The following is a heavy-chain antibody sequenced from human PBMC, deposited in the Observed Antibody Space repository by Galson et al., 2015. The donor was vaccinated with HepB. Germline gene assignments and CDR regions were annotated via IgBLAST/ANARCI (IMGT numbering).Heavy chain of an antibody. CDR1: GFTFSESW. CDR2: MKYDGTEK. Sequence: SLRLSCAVSGFTFSESWMTWVRQAPGKGLEWVANMKYDGTEKYHADSVKGRFTISRDNSKNTLSLQMDSLRPEDTAVYYCARDDYADNVVMFDYWGQGIQVTVSS. D-gene: IGHD4-17*01. V-gene: IGHV3-7*01. J-gene: IGHJ4*02. CDR3: ARDDYADNVVMFDY.